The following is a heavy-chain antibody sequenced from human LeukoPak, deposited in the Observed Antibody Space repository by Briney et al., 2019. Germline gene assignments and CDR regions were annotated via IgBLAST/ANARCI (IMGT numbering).Heavy chain of an antibody. V-gene: IGHV1-69*13. D-gene: IGHD3-22*01. CDR3: ARDLFGAYYDSSGVPRDY. Sequence: SVKVSCKASGGTFSSYAISWVRQAPGQGLEWVGGIIPIFGTANYAQKFQGRVTITADESTSTAYMELSSLRSEDTAVYYCARDLFGAYYDSSGVPRDYWGQGTLVTVSS. CDR1: GGTFSSYA. J-gene: IGHJ4*02. CDR2: IIPIFGTA.